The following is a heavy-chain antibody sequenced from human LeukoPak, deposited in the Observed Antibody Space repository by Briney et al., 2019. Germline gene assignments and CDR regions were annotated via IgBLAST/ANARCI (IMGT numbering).Heavy chain of an antibody. CDR1: GYSISSGYY. CDR3: ARDYYGSGSYYNQNWFDP. J-gene: IGHJ5*02. Sequence: PSETLSLTCTVSGYSISSGYYWGWIRQPPGKGLEWIGSIYYSGSTYYNPSLKSRVTISVDTSKNQFSLKLSSVTAADTAVYYCARDYYGSGSYYNQNWFDPWGQGTLVTVSS. D-gene: IGHD3-10*01. CDR2: IYYSGST. V-gene: IGHV4-38-2*02.